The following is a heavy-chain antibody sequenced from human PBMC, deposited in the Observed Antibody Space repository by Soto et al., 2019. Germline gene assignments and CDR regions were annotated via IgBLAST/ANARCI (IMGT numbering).Heavy chain of an antibody. Sequence: KESGPTLVKPTQTLTLTCSFSRFSLSTSGVSVGWIRQPPGKALEWLAVIYWDDDKRYSPSLKSRLTISKDTSKNQVVLRMTNMDPVDTATYYCAHSSMVPSEFGYWGQGTLVTVSS. CDR3: AHSSMVPSEFGY. D-gene: IGHD3-10*01. CDR1: RFSLSTSGVS. J-gene: IGHJ4*02. CDR2: IYWDDDK. V-gene: IGHV2-5*02.